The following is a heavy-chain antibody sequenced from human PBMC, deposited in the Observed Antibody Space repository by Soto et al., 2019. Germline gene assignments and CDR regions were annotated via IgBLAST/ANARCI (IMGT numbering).Heavy chain of an antibody. V-gene: IGHV3-9*01. J-gene: IGHJ4*02. D-gene: IGHD2-15*01. Sequence: GGTLRLSCAASGLTFADSAMSWVRRVPGKGLEWDSSVTWQSKVVGYAESVNGRFTISRDNAKNSLYLQMNSLRPEDTAFYYCTRGGPDAFCGGGRCYFDYWGQGTLVTVSS. CDR1: GLTFADSA. CDR2: VTWQSKVV. CDR3: TRGGPDAFCGGGRCYFDY.